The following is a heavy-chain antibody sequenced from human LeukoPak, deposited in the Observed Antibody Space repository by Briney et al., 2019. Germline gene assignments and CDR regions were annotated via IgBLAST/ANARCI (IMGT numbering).Heavy chain of an antibody. CDR1: GFTFSSYG. CDR3: ARDQSLRYCGGDCYSGRGFDP. D-gene: IGHD2-21*02. V-gene: IGHV3-33*01. J-gene: IGHJ5*02. CDR2: IWYDGSNK. Sequence: QSGGSLRLSCAASGFTFSSYGMHWVRQAPGKGLEWVAVIWYDGSNKYYADSVKGRFTISRDNSKNTLYLQMNSLRAEDTAVYYCARDQSLRYCGGDCYSGRGFDPWGQGTLVTVSS.